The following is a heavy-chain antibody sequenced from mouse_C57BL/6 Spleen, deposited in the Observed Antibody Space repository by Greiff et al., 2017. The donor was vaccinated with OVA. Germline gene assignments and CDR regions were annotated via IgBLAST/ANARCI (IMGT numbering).Heavy chain of an antibody. Sequence: VQLQQSGAELVRPGTSVTVSCKASGYAFTNYLIEWVKQRPGQGLEWIGVINPGSGGTNYNEKFKGKATLTADKSSSTAYMQLSSLTSEDSAVYFCARSPYGSSHCDYWGQGTTLTVSS. CDR3: ARSPYGSSHCDY. CDR2: INPGSGGT. J-gene: IGHJ2*01. D-gene: IGHD1-1*01. CDR1: GYAFTNYL. V-gene: IGHV1-54*01.